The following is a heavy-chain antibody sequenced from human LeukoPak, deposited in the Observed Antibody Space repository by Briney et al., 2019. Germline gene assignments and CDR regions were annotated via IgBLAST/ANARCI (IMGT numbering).Heavy chain of an antibody. V-gene: IGHV3-23*01. Sequence: GGSLRLSCAASGFTFSSYAMSWVRQAPGKGLEWVSAISGSGGSTYYADSVKGRFTISRDNSKNPLYLQMNSLRAEDTAVYYCAKEHEGYCSSTSCYSGFDPWGQGTLVTVSS. CDR1: GFTFSSYA. J-gene: IGHJ5*02. D-gene: IGHD2-2*01. CDR3: AKEHEGYCSSTSCYSGFDP. CDR2: ISGSGGST.